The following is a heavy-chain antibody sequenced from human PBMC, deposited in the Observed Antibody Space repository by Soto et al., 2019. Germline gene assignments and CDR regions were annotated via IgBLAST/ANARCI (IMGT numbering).Heavy chain of an antibody. CDR1: GFTFSSYG. Sequence: GGSLRLSCAASGFTFSSYGMHWVRQAPGKGLEWVAVIWYDGSNKYYADSVKGRFTISRDNSKNTLYLQMNSLRAEDTAVYYCARPRLYLKSDDGFDYWGQGTLVTVSS. J-gene: IGHJ4*02. V-gene: IGHV3-33*01. CDR3: ARPRLYLKSDDGFDY. D-gene: IGHD3-16*01. CDR2: IWYDGSNK.